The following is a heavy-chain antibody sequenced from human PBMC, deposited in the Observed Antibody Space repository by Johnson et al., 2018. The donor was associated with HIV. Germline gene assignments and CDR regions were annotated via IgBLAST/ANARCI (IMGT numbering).Heavy chain of an antibody. V-gene: IGHV3-30*02. CDR3: AKGAYAFDI. CDR2: INEDGSNK. Sequence: QVQLVESGGGVVRPGGSLRLSCAASGFTFDDYGMNWVRQAPGKGLEWVANINEDGSNKYYADSVKGRFTISRDNSKNTLYLQMNSLRNEDTAVYYCAKGAYAFDIWGQGTMVTVSS. CDR1: GFTFDDYG. J-gene: IGHJ3*02.